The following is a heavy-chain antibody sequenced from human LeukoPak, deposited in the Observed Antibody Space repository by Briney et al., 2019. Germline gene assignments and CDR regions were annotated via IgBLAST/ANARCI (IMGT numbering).Heavy chain of an antibody. CDR3: ARHVGHDFWSGYRSVDP. V-gene: IGHV4-39*01. CDR1: GGSLRRTGYC. J-gene: IGHJ5*02. CDR2: IYHNGST. Sequence: ETLSLTCTVSGGSLRRTGYCWGWIRQPPGKGLEWIGSIYHNGSTCNNPSLKSRVILSVDTSKNQFSLKLSSVTAADTAVYYCARHVGHDFWSGYRSVDPWGQGTLVTVSS. D-gene: IGHD3-3*01.